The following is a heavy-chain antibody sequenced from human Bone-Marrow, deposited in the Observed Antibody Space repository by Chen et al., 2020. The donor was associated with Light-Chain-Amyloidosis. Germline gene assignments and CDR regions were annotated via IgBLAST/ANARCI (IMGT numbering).Heavy chain of an antibody. Sequence: EVQLVESGGGLVKPGGSLSPPFAPPGFTFSSHSMPWVRQAPGKGLEWLSSISSNSYKYYADSVKGRFTISRDNAMNSVYLQMNSLRAEDTAIYYCARPTSVWLQLTTGGDFWGQGTLVTVSS. J-gene: IGHJ4*02. CDR2: ISSNSYK. D-gene: IGHD6-19*01. V-gene: IGHV3-21*02. CDR3: ARPTSVWLQLTTGGDF. CDR1: GFTFSSHS.